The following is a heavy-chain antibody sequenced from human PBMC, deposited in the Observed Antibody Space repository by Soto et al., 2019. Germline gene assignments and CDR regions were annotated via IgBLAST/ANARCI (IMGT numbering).Heavy chain of an antibody. Sequence: EVQLVESGGGLVQPEGSLRLSCAASGFTFRHYAMNWVRQAPGKGLEWVSGISSGRGATIRYAESVQGRFSISRDNSKNTLFLQMNNLRVDDTALYYCAKDQGEGGDYENLLPSDWGQGILVTVSS. CDR2: ISSGRGATI. V-gene: IGHV3-23*04. D-gene: IGHD4-17*01. J-gene: IGHJ4*02. CDR3: AKDQGEGGDYENLLPSD. CDR1: GFTFRHYA.